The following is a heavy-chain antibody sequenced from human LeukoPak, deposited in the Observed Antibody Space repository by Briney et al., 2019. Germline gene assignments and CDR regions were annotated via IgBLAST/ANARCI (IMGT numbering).Heavy chain of an antibody. CDR2: IIPIFGTA. Sequence: SVKVSCKASGGTFSSYAISWVRQAPGQGLEWMGGIIPIFGTANYAQKFQGRVTITADESTSTAYMELSSLRSEDTAVYYCARETLTYYDFWSGSFDYWGQGTLVTVSS. D-gene: IGHD3-3*01. J-gene: IGHJ4*02. V-gene: IGHV1-69*13. CDR3: ARETLTYYDFWSGSFDY. CDR1: GGTFSSYA.